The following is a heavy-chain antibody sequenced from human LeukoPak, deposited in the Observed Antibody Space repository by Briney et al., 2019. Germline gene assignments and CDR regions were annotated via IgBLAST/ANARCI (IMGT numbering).Heavy chain of an antibody. J-gene: IGHJ4*02. Sequence: GGSLRLSCAASGFTFSSYNMNWVRQAPGKGLEWVSSISTTGSHIYYADSVKGRFTISRDNAKNSLSLQMNSLRAEDAAVYYCAKAPVTSCRGAFCYPFDYWGQGTLVTVSS. D-gene: IGHD2-15*01. CDR1: GFTFSSYN. CDR2: ISTTGSHI. V-gene: IGHV3-21*04. CDR3: AKAPVTSCRGAFCYPFDY.